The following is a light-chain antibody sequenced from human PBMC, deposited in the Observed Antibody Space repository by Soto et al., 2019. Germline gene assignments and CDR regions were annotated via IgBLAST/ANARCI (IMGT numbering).Light chain of an antibody. Sequence: EIVMTQSPATLSVSPGERATLSCRASESVSNNLGWYQQKPGQAPRLLIYGASTRATGIPARFSGSGSGTDFTLTISSLQSEDFAVYYCQHYNNWPIWTFGQGTKVDIK. CDR2: GAS. V-gene: IGKV3-15*01. J-gene: IGKJ1*01. CDR1: ESVSNN. CDR3: QHYNNWPIWT.